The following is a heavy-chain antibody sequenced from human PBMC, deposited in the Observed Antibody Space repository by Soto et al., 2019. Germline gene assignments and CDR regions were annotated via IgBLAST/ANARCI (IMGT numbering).Heavy chain of an antibody. CDR3: ARVFGTYYDIFTGLWGGHFDY. D-gene: IGHD3-9*01. CDR1: GYSFSNSY. Sequence: ASVKVSCKASGYSFSNSYVVWVRQAPGQGLEWMGVINPAGGSTTYAQKFQDRVTMTRDTSTSTVYIELISLRSEDTAVFYCARVFGTYYDIFTGLWGGHFDYWG. J-gene: IGHJ4*01. CDR2: INPAGGST. V-gene: IGHV1-46*03.